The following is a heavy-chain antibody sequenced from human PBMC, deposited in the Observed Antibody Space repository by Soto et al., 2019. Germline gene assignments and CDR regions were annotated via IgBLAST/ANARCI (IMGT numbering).Heavy chain of an antibody. CDR2: ISYDGSNK. CDR3: ATRPRLVPAPVGFDP. CDR1: GFTFSSHA. D-gene: IGHD2-2*01. Sequence: GGSLRLSCAGSGFTFSSHAMHWVRQAPGKGLEWVAVISYDGSNKYYADSVKGRFTISRDNSKNTLYLQMNSLRAEDTAVYYCATRPRLVPAPVGFDPWGQGTLVTVSS. V-gene: IGHV3-30-3*01. J-gene: IGHJ5*02.